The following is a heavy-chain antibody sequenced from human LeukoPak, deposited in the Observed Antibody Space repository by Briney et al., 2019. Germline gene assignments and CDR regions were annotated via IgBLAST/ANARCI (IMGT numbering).Heavy chain of an antibody. D-gene: IGHD3-10*02. CDR2: ISSSGSTI. Sequence: PGGSLRLSCAASGFTFSSYEMNWVRQAPGKGLEWVSYISSSGSTIYFADSVKGRFTISRDNAKNSLYLQMNSLRAEDTAVYYCAELGITMIGGVWGKGTTVTISS. J-gene: IGHJ6*04. V-gene: IGHV3-48*03. CDR3: AELGITMIGGV. CDR1: GFTFSSYE.